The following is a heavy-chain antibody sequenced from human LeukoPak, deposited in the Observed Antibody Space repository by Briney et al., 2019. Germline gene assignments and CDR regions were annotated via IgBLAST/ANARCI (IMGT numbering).Heavy chain of an antibody. CDR3: ASDSSGYYGSLAY. D-gene: IGHD3-22*01. J-gene: IGHJ4*02. CDR1: GGTFSSYA. CDR2: IIPILGIA. Sequence: SVKVSCKASGGTFSSYAISWVRQAPGQGLEWMGRIIPILGIANYAQKFQGRVTITADKSTSTAYMELSSLRSEDTAVYYCASDSSGYYGSLAYWGQGTLVTVSS. V-gene: IGHV1-69*04.